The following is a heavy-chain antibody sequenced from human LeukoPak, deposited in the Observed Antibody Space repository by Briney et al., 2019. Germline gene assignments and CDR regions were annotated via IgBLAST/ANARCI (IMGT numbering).Heavy chain of an antibody. CDR3: ATSSSSWYFRFDP. CDR1: GDSVSSNSAA. J-gene: IGHJ5*02. Sequence: SQTLSLTCAISGDSVSSNSAAWNSIRQSPSRGLEWLGRTYYRSKWYNDYAVSVKSRITINPDTSKNQFSLQLNSVTHEDTAVYYCATSSSSWYFRFDPWGQGTLVTVSS. V-gene: IGHV6-1*01. CDR2: TYYRSKWYN. D-gene: IGHD6-13*01.